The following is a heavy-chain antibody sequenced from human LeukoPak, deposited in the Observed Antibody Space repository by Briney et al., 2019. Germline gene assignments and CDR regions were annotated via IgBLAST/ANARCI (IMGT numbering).Heavy chain of an antibody. J-gene: IGHJ4*02. CDR1: GYTFTGYY. CDR2: MNPNSGNT. V-gene: IGHV1-8*03. CDR3: ARGDSGSYYVCHY. D-gene: IGHD1-26*01. Sequence: ASVKVSCKASGYTFTGYYMHWVRQAPGQGLEWMGWMNPNSGNTGYAQKFQGRVTITRNTSISTAYMELSRLRSDDTAVYYCARGDSGSYYVCHYWGQGTLVTVSS.